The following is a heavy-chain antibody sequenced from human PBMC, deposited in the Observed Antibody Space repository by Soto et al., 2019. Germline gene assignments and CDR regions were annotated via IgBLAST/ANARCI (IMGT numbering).Heavy chain of an antibody. Sequence: GGSLRLSCAASGFTFSSYEMDWVRQAPGKGLEWVSYISSSGSTIYYADSVKGRFTISRDNAKNSLYLQMNSLRAEDTAVYYCARALYYGRGMDVWGQGTTVTVSS. J-gene: IGHJ6*02. D-gene: IGHD4-17*01. V-gene: IGHV3-48*03. CDR1: GFTFSSYE. CDR2: ISSSGSTI. CDR3: ARALYYGRGMDV.